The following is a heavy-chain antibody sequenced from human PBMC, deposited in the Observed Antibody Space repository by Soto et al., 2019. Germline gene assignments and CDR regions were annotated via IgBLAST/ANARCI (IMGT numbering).Heavy chain of an antibody. V-gene: IGHV3-23*01. D-gene: IGHD3-22*01. CDR2: ISGSGGST. CDR1: GFTFSSYA. J-gene: IGHJ4*02. CDR3: ARWLSFGDTFDY. Sequence: GGSLRLSCAASGFTFSSYAMSWVRQAPGKGLEWVSAISGSGGSTYYADSVKGRFTISRDNSKNTLYLQMNSLRAEDTAVYYCARWLSFGDTFDYWGQGTLVTVSS.